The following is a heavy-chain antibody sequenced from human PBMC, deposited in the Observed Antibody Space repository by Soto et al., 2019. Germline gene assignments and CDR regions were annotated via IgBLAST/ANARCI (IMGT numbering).Heavy chain of an antibody. V-gene: IGHV3-23*01. CDR1: GFTFSSYA. CDR2: ISGSGGST. J-gene: IGHJ6*03. Sequence: GGSLRLSCAASGFTFSSYAMSWVRQAPGKGLEWVSAISGSGGSTYYADSVKGRFTISRDNSKNTLYLQKNSLRAEDTAVYYCAKDGDHYYYYMNVWGKGTTVTVSS. D-gene: IGHD7-27*01. CDR3: AKDGDHYYYYMNV.